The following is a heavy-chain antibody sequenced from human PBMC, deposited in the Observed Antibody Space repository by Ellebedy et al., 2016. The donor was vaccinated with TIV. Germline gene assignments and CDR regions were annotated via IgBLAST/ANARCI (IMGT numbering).Heavy chain of an antibody. V-gene: IGHV3-74*01. CDR1: GFTFSSYW. CDR3: ARGGRDQWLIDY. J-gene: IGHJ4*02. Sequence: GESLKISCAASGFTFSSYWMYWVRQAPGKGLVWLSRINRDGSSANYADSVKGRFSISRDNSKNTLYVQMNSLRAEDTAVYYCARGGRDQWLIDYWGQGTLVTVSS. D-gene: IGHD6-19*01. CDR2: INRDGSSA.